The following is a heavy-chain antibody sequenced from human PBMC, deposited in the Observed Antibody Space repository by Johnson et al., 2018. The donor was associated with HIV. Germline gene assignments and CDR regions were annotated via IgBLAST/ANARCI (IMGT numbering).Heavy chain of an antibody. J-gene: IGHJ3*02. CDR2: IRYDGSDK. D-gene: IGHD3-16*01. CDR3: AREGGGGLDDAFGI. CDR1: GFTFSSYG. Sequence: QVQLVESGGGVVQPGGSLRLSCAASGFTFSSYGMHWVRRTPGKGLEWVAFIRYDGSDKSYADSVKGRFTNSRDNSKNTLHLHMNSLRAEDTALYYCAREGGGGLDDAFGIWGQGTMVTVSS. V-gene: IGHV3-30*02.